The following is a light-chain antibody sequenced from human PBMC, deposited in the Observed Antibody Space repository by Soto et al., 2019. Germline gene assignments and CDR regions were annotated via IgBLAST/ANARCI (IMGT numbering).Light chain of an antibody. Sequence: EIVLTQSPATLSLSPGERATLSCRASQSVNSYLAWYQQKLGQAPRLLIYNTSNRATGIPARFSGSGSGTDFTLTISSLEPEDFALYYCQQRSSWPGTFGQGTKVEIK. CDR1: QSVNSY. CDR3: QQRSSWPGT. CDR2: NTS. J-gene: IGKJ2*01. V-gene: IGKV3-11*01.